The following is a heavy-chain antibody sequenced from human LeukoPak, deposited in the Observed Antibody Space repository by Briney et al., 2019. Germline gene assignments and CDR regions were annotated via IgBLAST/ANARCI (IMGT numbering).Heavy chain of an antibody. CDR2: IWYDGSNK. V-gene: IGHV3-33*08. CDR3: ARDQLPPDSSGYYYAGGAFDI. Sequence: GSLRLSCAASGFTFSSYGMHWVRQAPGKGLEWVAVIWYDGSNKYYADSVKGRFTISRDNSKNTLYLQMNSLRAEETAVYYCARDQLPPDSSGYYYAGGAFDIWGQGTMVTVSS. D-gene: IGHD3-22*01. CDR1: GFTFSSYG. J-gene: IGHJ3*02.